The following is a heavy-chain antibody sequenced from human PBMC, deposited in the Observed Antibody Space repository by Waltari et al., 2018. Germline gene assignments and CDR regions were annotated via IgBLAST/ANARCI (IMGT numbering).Heavy chain of an antibody. CDR1: GFTFSNYA. CDR3: AKSPDY. CDR2: MSDNGGKT. J-gene: IGHJ4*02. V-gene: IGHV3-23*04. Sequence: EVQLVESGGGLVQPGGSLSLSCAVSGFTFSNYAMTWVRQAPGKGLEWVSLMSDNGGKTYYADSVKGRFTISRDNSKNTLDLQMNSLRVEDTAVYYCAKSPDYWGQGTLVTVSS.